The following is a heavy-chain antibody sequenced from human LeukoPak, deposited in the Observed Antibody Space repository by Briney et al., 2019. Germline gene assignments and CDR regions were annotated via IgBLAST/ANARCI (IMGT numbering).Heavy chain of an antibody. Sequence: ASVKVSCKASGYTLTGYYMHWVRQAPGQGLEGMGWINPNSGGTNYAQKFQGRVTMTRDTSISTAYMELSRLRSDDTAVYYCARDLEPRDIVVVPAAIWGQGTLVTVSS. J-gene: IGHJ4*02. CDR1: GYTLTGYY. V-gene: IGHV1-2*02. CDR3: ARDLEPRDIVVVPAAI. D-gene: IGHD2-2*02. CDR2: INPNSGGT.